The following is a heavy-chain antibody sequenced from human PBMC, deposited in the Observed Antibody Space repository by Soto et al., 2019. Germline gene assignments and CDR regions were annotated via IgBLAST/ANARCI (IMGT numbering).Heavy chain of an antibody. J-gene: IGHJ4*02. CDR2: ISAYNGNT. CDR3: ARDLPFVVVPAARWEDFFDY. Sequence: ASVKVSCKASGYTFTSYGISWVRQAPGQGLEWMGWISAYNGNTNYAQKLQGRVTMTTDTSTSTAYMELRSLRSDDTAVYYCARDLPFVVVPAARWEDFFDYWGQGTLVTVSS. D-gene: IGHD2-2*01. V-gene: IGHV1-18*01. CDR1: GYTFTSYG.